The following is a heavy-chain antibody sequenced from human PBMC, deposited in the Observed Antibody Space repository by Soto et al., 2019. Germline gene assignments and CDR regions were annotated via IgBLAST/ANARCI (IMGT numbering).Heavy chain of an antibody. V-gene: IGHV4-61*08. CDR1: GDSVSSGDYY. CDR3: ARGSGYYLLLSDY. D-gene: IGHD3-22*01. Sequence: QVQLQESGPGLVKPSETLSLTCTVSGDSVSSGDYYWIWVRQPPGKGLEWIGYIYYSGSTNYNPSLKSRVTLSVGTSKNQFSLNLSSVSAADTAVYYCARGSGYYLLLSDYWGQGTLVTVSS. CDR2: IYYSGST. J-gene: IGHJ4*01.